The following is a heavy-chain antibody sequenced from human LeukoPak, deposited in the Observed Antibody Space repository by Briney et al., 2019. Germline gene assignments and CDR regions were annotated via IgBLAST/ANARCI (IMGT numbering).Heavy chain of an antibody. CDR3: ARAPTYYYDSSGYSDAFDI. V-gene: IGHV3-21*01. CDR2: ISSSSSYI. CDR1: GFTVSYNY. D-gene: IGHD3-22*01. Sequence: GGSLRLSCAASGFTVSYNYMSWVRQAPGKGLEWVSSISSSSSYIYYADSVKGRFTISRDNAKNSLYLQMNSLRAEDTAVYYCARAPTYYYDSSGYSDAFDIWGQGTMVTVSS. J-gene: IGHJ3*02.